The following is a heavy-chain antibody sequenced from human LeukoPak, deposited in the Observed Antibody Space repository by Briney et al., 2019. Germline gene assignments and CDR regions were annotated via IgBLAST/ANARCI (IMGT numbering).Heavy chain of an antibody. Sequence: GGSLRLSRAASGFTFSDYYMSWIRQAPGKGLEWVSYISSSGSTIYYADSVKGRFTISRDNAKNSLYLQMNSLRAEDTAVYYCARGYCSGGSCYWYAFDIWGQGTMVTVSS. CDR1: GFTFSDYY. CDR3: ARGYCSGGSCYWYAFDI. V-gene: IGHV3-11*04. CDR2: ISSSGSTI. J-gene: IGHJ3*02. D-gene: IGHD2-15*01.